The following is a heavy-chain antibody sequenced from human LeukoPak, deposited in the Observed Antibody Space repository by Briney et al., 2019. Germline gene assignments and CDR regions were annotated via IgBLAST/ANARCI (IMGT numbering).Heavy chain of an antibody. Sequence: SETLSLTCTVSGGSTSISNYYWGWIRQPPGKGLEWIGSIYYSGSNYYNPSLKSRVTISVDTSKNQFSLKLSSVTAADTAVYYCARENPKNSDFWGQGTVVTVSS. D-gene: IGHD1-14*01. CDR2: IYYSGSN. CDR3: ARENPKNSDF. J-gene: IGHJ4*02. CDR1: GGSTSISNYY. V-gene: IGHV4-39*01.